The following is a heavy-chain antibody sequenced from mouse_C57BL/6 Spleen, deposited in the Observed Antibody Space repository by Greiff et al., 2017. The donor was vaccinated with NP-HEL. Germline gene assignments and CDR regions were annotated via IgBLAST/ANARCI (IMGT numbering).Heavy chain of an antibody. D-gene: IGHD1-1*01. V-gene: IGHV14-4*01. J-gene: IGHJ4*01. CDR3: TGGSRGDYAMDY. CDR1: GFNIKDDY. Sequence: EVQLQQSGAELVRPGASVKLSCTASGFNIKDDYMHWVKQRPEQGLEWIGWIDPENGDTEYASKFQGKATITADTSSNTAYLQLSSLTSEDTAVYYCTGGSRGDYAMDYWGQGTSVTVSS. CDR2: IDPENGDT.